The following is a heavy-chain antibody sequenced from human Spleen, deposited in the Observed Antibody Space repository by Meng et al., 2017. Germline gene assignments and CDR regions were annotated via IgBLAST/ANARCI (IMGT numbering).Heavy chain of an antibody. Sequence: QGQLEQGGAGLLNPSDTMSLTCAVYGGSFSGYYWSWIRQPPGKGLEWIGEIYHSGTTNYNPSLNSRVTISVDKSKNQFSLKLSSVTAADTAVYYCAREAGPILSFDYWGQGTLVTVSS. J-gene: IGHJ4*02. CDR1: GGSFSGYY. CDR3: AREAGPILSFDY. V-gene: IGHV4-34*01. D-gene: IGHD2/OR15-2a*01. CDR2: IYHSGTT.